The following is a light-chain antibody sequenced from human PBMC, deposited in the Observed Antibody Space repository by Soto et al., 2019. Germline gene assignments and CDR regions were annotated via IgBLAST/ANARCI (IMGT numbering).Light chain of an antibody. J-gene: IGKJ1*01. CDR3: QQYNYWPPKT. CDR2: GAS. V-gene: IGKV3-15*01. Sequence: EIVLTQSPATLSLSPGERATLSCRASQSVADNLAWFQQKPGQGPRLLIYGASTRATGIPARFSGSGSETDFTLTVSSLRSEDSAVYYCQQYNYWPPKTFGQGTKVDIK. CDR1: QSVADN.